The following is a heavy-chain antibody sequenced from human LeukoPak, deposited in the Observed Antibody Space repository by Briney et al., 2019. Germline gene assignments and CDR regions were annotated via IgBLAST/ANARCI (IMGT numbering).Heavy chain of an antibody. V-gene: IGHV3-23*01. J-gene: IGHJ6*02. Sequence: GGSLRLSCAASGFTVSSNYMSWVRQAPGKGLEWVSAISGSGGSTYYADSVKGRFTISRDNSKNTLYLQMNSLRAEDTAVYYCAKAAGNNYYYGMDVWGQGTTVTVSS. CDR1: GFTVSSNY. D-gene: IGHD1/OR15-1a*01. CDR3: AKAAGNNYYYGMDV. CDR2: ISGSGGST.